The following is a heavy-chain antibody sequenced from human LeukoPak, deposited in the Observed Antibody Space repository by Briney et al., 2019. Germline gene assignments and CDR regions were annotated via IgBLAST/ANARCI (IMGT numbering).Heavy chain of an antibody. Sequence: SGTLSLTCAVPGGPINNNWWTWVRKPPGKGLEWIGEIFQSARTNYNPSLKSRVTMSIDKSRNQFSLTMSSVTAADTAVYYCAGVRLGNSGFSEYFEHWGQGTLVTVSS. V-gene: IGHV4-4*02. D-gene: IGHD3-16*01. CDR1: GGPINNNW. J-gene: IGHJ1*01. CDR3: AGVRLGNSGFSEYFEH. CDR2: IFQSART.